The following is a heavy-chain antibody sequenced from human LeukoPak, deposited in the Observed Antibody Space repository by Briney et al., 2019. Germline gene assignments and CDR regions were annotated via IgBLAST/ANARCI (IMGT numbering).Heavy chain of an antibody. CDR1: GGSISSYY. J-gene: IGHJ4*02. CDR2: IYYSGST. CDR3: ARDYGSGSQPFDY. Sequence: SETLSLTCTVSGGSISSYYWSWIRQPPGKGLEWIGYIYYSGSTNYNPSLKSRVTISVDTSKNQFSLKLSSVTAADTAVYYRARDYGSGSQPFDYWGQGTLVTVSS. V-gene: IGHV4-59*01. D-gene: IGHD3-10*01.